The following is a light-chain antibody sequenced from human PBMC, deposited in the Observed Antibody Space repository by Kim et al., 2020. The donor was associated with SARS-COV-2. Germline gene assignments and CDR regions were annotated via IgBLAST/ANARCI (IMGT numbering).Light chain of an antibody. V-gene: IGLV7-46*01. CDR3: LLSYSGARV. J-gene: IGLJ2*01. Sequence: PVGTVALTCGSSPGAVTSGHYPYWFQQKPGPAPRTLIYDTSNKHSWTPARFSGSLLGGKAALTLSGAQPEDEAEYYCLLSYSGARVFGGGTQLTVL. CDR2: DTS. CDR1: PGAVTSGHY.